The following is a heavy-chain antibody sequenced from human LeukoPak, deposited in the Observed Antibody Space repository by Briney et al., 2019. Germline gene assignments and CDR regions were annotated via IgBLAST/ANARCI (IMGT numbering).Heavy chain of an antibody. J-gene: IGHJ4*02. Sequence: PSQTLSLTCSVSGGSTNSGGYSWSWIRQPPGKGLEWIGYIYYSGSTYYNPSLKSRVTISVDRSKNQFSLRLSSVTAEDTAVYYCAKDRGGSYTLSLDYWGQGTLVTVSS. CDR2: IYYSGST. D-gene: IGHD1-26*01. CDR1: GGSTNSGGYS. CDR3: AKDRGGSYTLSLDY. V-gene: IGHV4-30-2*01.